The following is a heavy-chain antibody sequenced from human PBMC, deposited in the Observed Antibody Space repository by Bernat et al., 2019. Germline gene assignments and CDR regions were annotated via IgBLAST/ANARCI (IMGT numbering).Heavy chain of an antibody. CDR2: ISWNSGSI. CDR3: ARGMDSSSWEDAFDI. J-gene: IGHJ3*02. D-gene: IGHD6-13*01. V-gene: IGHV3-9*01. CDR1: GFTFDDYA. Sequence: EVQLVESGGGLVQPGRSLRLSCAASGFTFDDYAMHWVRQAPGKGLEWVSGISWNSGSIGYADAVKGRFTISRDNAKNSLYLQMNSLRAEDTALYYCARGMDSSSWEDAFDIWGQGTMVTVSS.